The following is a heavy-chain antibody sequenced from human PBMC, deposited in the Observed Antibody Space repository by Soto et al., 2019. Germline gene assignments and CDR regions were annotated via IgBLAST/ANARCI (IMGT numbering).Heavy chain of an antibody. J-gene: IGHJ4*02. Sequence: SETLSLTCTVSGGSISSGGYYWSWIRQHPGKGLEWIGYIYYSGSTYYNPSLKSRVTISVDTSKNQFSLKLSSVTAADTAVYYCARPSIAAAAPILNWGQGTLVTVSS. CDR3: ARPSIAAAAPILN. V-gene: IGHV4-31*03. CDR1: GGSISSGGYY. CDR2: IYYSGST. D-gene: IGHD6-13*01.